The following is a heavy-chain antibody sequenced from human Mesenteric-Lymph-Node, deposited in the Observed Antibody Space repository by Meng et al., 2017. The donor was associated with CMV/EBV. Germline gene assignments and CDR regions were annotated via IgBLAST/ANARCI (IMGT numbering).Heavy chain of an antibody. CDR3: ARDFQWHIDY. CDR1: GFAFSHYG. CDR2: IHYDASSK. Sequence: GESLKISCAASGFAFSHYGMHWVRQAPGKGLEWVTFIHYDASSKDYADSVKGRFTISRDNSKNTVYLQMNSLRPEDTAVYYCARDFQWHIDYWGQGTLVTVSS. D-gene: IGHD2/OR15-2a*01. J-gene: IGHJ4*02. V-gene: IGHV3-30*02.